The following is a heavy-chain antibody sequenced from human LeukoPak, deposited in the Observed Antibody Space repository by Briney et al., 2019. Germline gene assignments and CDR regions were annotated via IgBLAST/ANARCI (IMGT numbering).Heavy chain of an antibody. D-gene: IGHD5-18*01. CDR3: AQGRGYSYGFLLGFW. Sequence: GGSLRLSCVASGLTFSIPWMSWVRQAPGKGQGWVSAISGSGGSTYYADSVKGRFTISRDNSKNTLYLQMNSLRAEGTAVYYCAQGRGYSYGFLLGFWWGQGTLVTVSS. CDR2: ISGSGGST. V-gene: IGHV3-23*01. J-gene: IGHJ4*02. CDR1: GLTFSIPW.